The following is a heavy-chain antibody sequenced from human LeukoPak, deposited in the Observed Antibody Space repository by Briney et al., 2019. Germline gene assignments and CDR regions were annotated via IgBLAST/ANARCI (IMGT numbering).Heavy chain of an antibody. V-gene: IGHV3-21*01. Sequence: GGSLRLSCAASRFTFSSYTMKWVRQAPGRGLEWVSSISGSSNYIYYADSVKGRFTISRDNARNSLYLQMDSLRAEDTAVYYCARVVWGQLTYFFDYWGQGTLVTVSS. CDR2: ISGSSNYI. CDR1: RFTFSSYT. D-gene: IGHD3-16*01. CDR3: ARVVWGQLTYFFDY. J-gene: IGHJ4*02.